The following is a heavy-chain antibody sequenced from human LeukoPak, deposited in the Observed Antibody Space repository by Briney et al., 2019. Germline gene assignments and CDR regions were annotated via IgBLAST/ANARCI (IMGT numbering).Heavy chain of an antibody. CDR2: IYHSGNT. V-gene: IGHV4-38-2*02. D-gene: IGHD3-16*01. Sequence: PSETLSLTCPVSGYSISSGYYWGWIRQPPGKGLEWIGSIYHSGNTYYNASLKSRVTISIDTSKNQFSLRLSSVTAADTAVYYCARDPGRRYGGAYYFDYWGQGTLVTVSS. CDR3: ARDPGRRYGGAYYFDY. J-gene: IGHJ4*02. CDR1: GYSISSGYY.